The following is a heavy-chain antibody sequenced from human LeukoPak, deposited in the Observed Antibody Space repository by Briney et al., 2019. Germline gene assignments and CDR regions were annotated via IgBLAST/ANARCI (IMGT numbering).Heavy chain of an antibody. CDR3: ARASRDTYYDILTGYHFDY. CDR2: IYTSGST. Sequence: PSETLSLTCTVSGGSISSYYWSWIRQPAGKGLEWIGRIYTSGSTNYNPSLKSRVTMSVDTCKNQFSLKLSSVAAADTAVYYCARASRDTYYDILTGYHFDYWGQGTLVTVSS. CDR1: GGSISSYY. V-gene: IGHV4-4*07. D-gene: IGHD3-9*01. J-gene: IGHJ4*02.